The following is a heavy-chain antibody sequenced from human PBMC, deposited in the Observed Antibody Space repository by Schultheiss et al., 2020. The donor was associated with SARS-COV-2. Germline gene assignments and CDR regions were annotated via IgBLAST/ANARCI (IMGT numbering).Heavy chain of an antibody. CDR1: GGTFSSYA. V-gene: IGHV1-69*13. J-gene: IGHJ6*02. CDR3: ARTYDFFSRYGMDV. Sequence: SVKVSCKASGGTFSSYAISWVRQAPGQGLEWMGGIIPIFGTANYAQKFQGRVTITADESTSTAYMELSSLRSDDTAVYYCARTYDFFSRYGMDVWGQGTTVTVSS. CDR2: IIPIFGTA. D-gene: IGHD3-3*01.